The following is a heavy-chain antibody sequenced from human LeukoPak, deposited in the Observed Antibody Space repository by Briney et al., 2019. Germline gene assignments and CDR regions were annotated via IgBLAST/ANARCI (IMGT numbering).Heavy chain of an antibody. CDR1: GFTFSSYG. V-gene: IGHV3-33*01. D-gene: IGHD3-9*01. CDR3: ARDLTGYTKAFDY. CDR2: IWYDGSNK. Sequence: GRSLRLSCAASGFTFSSYGMHWVRQAPGKGLEWVAVIWYDGSNKYYADSVKGRFTISRDNSKNTLYLQMNSLRAEDTAVYYCARDLTGYTKAFDYWGQGALVTVSS. J-gene: IGHJ4*02.